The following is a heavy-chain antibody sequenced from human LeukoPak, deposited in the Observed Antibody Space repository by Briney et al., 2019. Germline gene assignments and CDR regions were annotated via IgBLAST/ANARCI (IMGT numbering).Heavy chain of an antibody. CDR1: GFTFSTIN. D-gene: IGHD7-27*01. J-gene: IGHJ3*02. CDR2: ISTSTWTM. V-gene: IGHV3-48*01. CDR3: VGDTPMVTGGAFDI. Sequence: GGSLRLSCVASGFTFSTINMNWVRQAPGRGLEWISYISTSTWTMYYTDSVKGLFSVSRDNARNSLYLQMNSLRVEDTAVYYRVGDTPMVTGGAFDIWGQGTVVTVSS.